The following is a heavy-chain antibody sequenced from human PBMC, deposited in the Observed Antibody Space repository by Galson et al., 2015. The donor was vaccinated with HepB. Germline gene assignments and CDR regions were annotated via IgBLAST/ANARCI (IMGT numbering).Heavy chain of an antibody. CDR2: ISYDGSNK. J-gene: IGHJ2*01. D-gene: IGHD6-19*01. CDR1: GFTFSSYA. CDR3: ARDPVWRWLAIDWYFDL. V-gene: IGHV3-30-3*01. Sequence: SLRLSCAASGFTFSSYAMHWVRQAPGKGLEWVADISYDGSNKYYADSVKGQFTISRDNSKNTLYLQMNSLRAEDTAVYYCARDPVWRWLAIDWYFDLWGRGTLVTVSS.